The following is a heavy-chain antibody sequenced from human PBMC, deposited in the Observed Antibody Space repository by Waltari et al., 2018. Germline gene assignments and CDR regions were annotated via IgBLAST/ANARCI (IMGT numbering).Heavy chain of an antibody. D-gene: IGHD6-25*01. CDR2: FNMEGSIT. J-gene: IGHJ4*02. CDR3: VLYSSDFLGDC. V-gene: IGHV3-74*01. Sequence: EVQLVESGGGLVQPGGSLRLSCAASGFTFSSYWMHWVRQAPGKGLVSVSQFNMEGSITTDADSVKVRVTIARYNAKNTLVLQMNSLRAEDTAVYYCVLYSSDFLGDCWGQGTLVTVSS. CDR1: GFTFSSYW.